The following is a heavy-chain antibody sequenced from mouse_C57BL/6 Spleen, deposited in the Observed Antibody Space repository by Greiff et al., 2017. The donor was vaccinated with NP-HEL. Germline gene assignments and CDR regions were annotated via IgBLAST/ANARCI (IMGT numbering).Heavy chain of an antibody. CDR2: IYPGSGNT. Sequence: QVHVKQSGPELVKPGASVKISCKASGYSFTSYYIHWVKQRPGQGLEWIGWIYPGSGNTKYNEKFKGKATLTADTSSSTAYMQLSSLTSEDSAVYYCARDKGLDGNYGGFDYWGQGTTLTVSS. J-gene: IGHJ2*01. V-gene: IGHV1-66*01. CDR1: GYSFTSYY. D-gene: IGHD2-1*01. CDR3: ARDKGLDGNYGGFDY.